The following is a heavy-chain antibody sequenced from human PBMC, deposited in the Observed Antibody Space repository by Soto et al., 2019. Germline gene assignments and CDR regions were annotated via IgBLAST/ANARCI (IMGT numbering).Heavy chain of an antibody. D-gene: IGHD1-26*01. CDR1: GFTFSSYS. CDR2: ISSSSSTI. CDR3: ARDLELRGFDY. V-gene: IGHV3-48*01. J-gene: IGHJ4*02. Sequence: EVQLVESGGGLVQPGGSLRLSCAASGFTFSSYSMNWVRQAPGKGLEWVSYISSSSSTIYYADSVKGRFTISRENAKNSLYLQMNSLRAEDTAVYYCARDLELRGFDYWGQGTLVTVSS.